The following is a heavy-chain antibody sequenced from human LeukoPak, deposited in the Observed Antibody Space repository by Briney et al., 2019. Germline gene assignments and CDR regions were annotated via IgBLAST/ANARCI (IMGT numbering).Heavy chain of an antibody. Sequence: PGGSLRLSCAASGFTFSSYGMHWVRQAPGKGLEGVAVIWYDGSNKYYADSVKGRFTISRDNSKNTLYLQMNSLRAEDTAVYYCARVGSSSSGGNWFDPWGQGTLVTVSS. D-gene: IGHD6-6*01. CDR3: ARVGSSSSGGNWFDP. J-gene: IGHJ5*02. CDR1: GFTFSSYG. V-gene: IGHV3-33*01. CDR2: IWYDGSNK.